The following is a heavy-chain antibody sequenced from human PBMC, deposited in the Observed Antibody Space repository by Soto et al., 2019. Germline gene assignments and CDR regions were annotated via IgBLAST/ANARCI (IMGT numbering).Heavy chain of an antibody. Sequence: EVQLVESGGGLVKPGGSLRLSCAASGFTFSSYSMNWVRQAPGKGLEWVSSISSSSYIYYADSVKGRFTISRDNAKNSLYLQMNSLRAEDTAVYYCASFGGNGFDYYYYGMDVWGQGTTVTVSS. D-gene: IGHD2-15*01. CDR1: GFTFSSYS. V-gene: IGHV3-21*01. CDR2: ISSSSYI. CDR3: ASFGGNGFDYYYYGMDV. J-gene: IGHJ6*02.